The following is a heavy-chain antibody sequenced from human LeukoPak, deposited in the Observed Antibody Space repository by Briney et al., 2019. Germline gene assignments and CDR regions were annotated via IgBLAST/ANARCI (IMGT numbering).Heavy chain of an antibody. J-gene: IGHJ4*02. V-gene: IGHV4-4*02. D-gene: IGHD6-19*01. Sequence: PSGTLSLTCAVSGGSISSSDWWSWVRQPPGKGLEWIGEIYHSGSTNYNPSLKSRVTISVDKSKNQFSLKLSSVTAADTAAYYCAGYPGIAVAVHYWGQGTLVTVSS. CDR1: GGSISSSDW. CDR3: AGYPGIAVAVHY. CDR2: IYHSGST.